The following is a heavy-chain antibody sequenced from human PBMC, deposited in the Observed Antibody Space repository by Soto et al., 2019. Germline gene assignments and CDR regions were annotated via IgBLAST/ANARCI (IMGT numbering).Heavy chain of an antibody. J-gene: IGHJ6*01. CDR2: ISSDSIYT. CDR1: GFTFNDHY. V-gene: IGHV3-11*06. CDR3: ARDSTGSGLDYGMDV. D-gene: IGHD3-10*01. Sequence: QVQLVESGGGLVKPGGSLRLSCAASGFTFNDHYMTWIRQAPGKGLEWVSFISSDSIYTNSADSVKGRFTISRDNAKNVLYLQMSSLRVEDTDVYYCARDSTGSGLDYGMDVW.